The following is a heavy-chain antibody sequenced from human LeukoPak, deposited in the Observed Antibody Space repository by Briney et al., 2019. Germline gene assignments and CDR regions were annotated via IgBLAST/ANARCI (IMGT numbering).Heavy chain of an antibody. CDR3: ARAAAAGSYLDY. J-gene: IGHJ4*02. CDR2: IYYSGST. Sequence: NPSETLSLTCTVSGGSISSYYWSWIRQPPGKGLEWIGYIYYSGSTNHNPSLKSRVTISVDTSKNQFSLKLSSVTAADTAVYYCARAAAAGSYLDYWGQGTLVTVSS. D-gene: IGHD6-13*01. V-gene: IGHV4-59*01. CDR1: GGSISSYY.